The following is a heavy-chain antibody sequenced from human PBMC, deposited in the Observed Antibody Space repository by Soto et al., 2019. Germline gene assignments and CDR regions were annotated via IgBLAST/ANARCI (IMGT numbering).Heavy chain of an antibody. V-gene: IGHV1-69*01. CDR2: AIPVYGCT. CDR3: ARRGVANSRDAFDI. Sequence: QVQLVQSGAEVKKPGTSVKVSCEVSGGTFSNYAITWVRQAPGQGLEWLGGAIPVYGCTNYAQKFQGIVTITAGESATTTFMELSSLRSDDTAVYYCARRGVANSRDAFDIWGQGTLVTVS. CDR1: GGTFSNYA. D-gene: IGHD1-26*01. J-gene: IGHJ3*02.